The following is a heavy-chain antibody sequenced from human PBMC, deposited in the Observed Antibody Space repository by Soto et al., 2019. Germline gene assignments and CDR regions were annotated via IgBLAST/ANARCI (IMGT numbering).Heavy chain of an antibody. V-gene: IGHV3-30*18. CDR1: GFTFNIYG. Sequence: VKLVESGGGVVQPGGSLRLSCAASGFTFNIYGMHWVRQAPDKGLEWVALISYDGSNQYYADSVKGLFTISRDNYKNTLFLQMNSLRADDTAVYYCAKDQASGQGSFDSWGQGTLVTVSS. J-gene: IGHJ4*02. CDR3: AKDQASGQGSFDS. CDR2: ISYDGSNQ.